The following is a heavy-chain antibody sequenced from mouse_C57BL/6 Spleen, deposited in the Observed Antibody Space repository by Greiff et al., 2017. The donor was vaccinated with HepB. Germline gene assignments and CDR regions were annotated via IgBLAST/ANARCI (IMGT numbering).Heavy chain of an antibody. Sequence: EVQLQQSGPELVKPGASVKMSCKASGYTFTDYNMHWVKQSHGKSLEWIGYINPNNGGTSYNQKFKGKATLTVNKSSSTAYMELRSLTSEDSAVYYCAPMVTTGYYYAMDYWGQGTSVTVSS. V-gene: IGHV1-22*01. CDR3: APMVTTGYYYAMDY. CDR2: INPNNGGT. CDR1: GYTFTDYN. J-gene: IGHJ4*01. D-gene: IGHD2-2*01.